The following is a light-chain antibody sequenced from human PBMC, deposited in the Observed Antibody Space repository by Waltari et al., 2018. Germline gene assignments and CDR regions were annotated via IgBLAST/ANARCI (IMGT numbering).Light chain of an antibody. CDR1: ALPKQY. CDR2: KDS. J-gene: IGLJ2*01. V-gene: IGLV3-25*03. Sequence: SYELTQPPSVSVSPGQTARIPCSGDALPKQYAYWYQQKPGQAPVMVIFKDSERPSGVPERFSGSSSGTTVLLTISAVQAEDEADYYCQSSDSRNTYVVFGGGTKLTVL. CDR3: QSSDSRNTYVV.